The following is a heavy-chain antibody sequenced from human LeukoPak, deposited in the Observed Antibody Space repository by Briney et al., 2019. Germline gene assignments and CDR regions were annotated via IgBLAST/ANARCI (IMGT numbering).Heavy chain of an antibody. Sequence: PGGSLRLSCAASGFTFSSYAMHWVRQAPGKGLEWVAVISYDGSNKYYADSVKGQFTISRDNSKNTLYLQMNSLRAEDTAVYYCARDTSVVVPAAIRGYYYYGMDVWGQGTTVTVSS. CDR1: GFTFSSYA. J-gene: IGHJ6*02. D-gene: IGHD2-2*02. CDR3: ARDTSVVVPAAIRGYYYYGMDV. V-gene: IGHV3-30-3*01. CDR2: ISYDGSNK.